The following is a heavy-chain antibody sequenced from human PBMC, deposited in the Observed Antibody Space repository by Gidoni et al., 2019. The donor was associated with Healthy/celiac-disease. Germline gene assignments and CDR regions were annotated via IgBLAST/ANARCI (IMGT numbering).Heavy chain of an antibody. J-gene: IGHJ6*02. CDR3: ASGMDV. CDR1: GFTFSSYA. Sequence: QVQLVESGGGVVQPGRSLRLYCAASGFTFSSYAMHWVRQAPGKGLEWVAVISYEGSNKYYADSVKGRFTISRDNSKNTRYLQMNSLRAEDTAVYYCASGMDVWGQGTTVTVSS. CDR2: ISYEGSNK. V-gene: IGHV3-30*01.